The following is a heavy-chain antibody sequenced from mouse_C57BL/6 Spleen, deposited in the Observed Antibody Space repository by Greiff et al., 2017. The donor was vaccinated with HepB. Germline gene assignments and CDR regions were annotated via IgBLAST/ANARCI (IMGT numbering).Heavy chain of an antibody. Sequence: QVQLQQPGAELVMPGASVKLSCKASGYTFTSYWMHWVKQRPGQGLEWIGEIDPSDSYTNYNQKFKGKSTLTVDKSSSTAYMQLSSLTSEDSAVYYCARVGKLGLAMDYWGQGTSVTVSS. CDR1: GYTFTSYW. V-gene: IGHV1-69*01. CDR2: IDPSDSYT. CDR3: ARVGKLGLAMDY. D-gene: IGHD4-1*01. J-gene: IGHJ4*01.